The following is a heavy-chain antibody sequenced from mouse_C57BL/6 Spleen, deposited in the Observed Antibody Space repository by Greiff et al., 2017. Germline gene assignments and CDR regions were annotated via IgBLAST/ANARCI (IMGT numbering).Heavy chain of an antibody. CDR1: GFTFTDYY. CDR2: IRNKANGYTT. J-gene: IGHJ1*03. V-gene: IGHV7-3*01. D-gene: IGHD1-1*01. Sequence: EVKVVESGGGLVQPGGSLSLSCAASGFTFTDYYMSWVRQPPGKALEWLGFIRNKANGYTTEYSASVKGRFTISRDNSQSILYLQMNALRAEDSATYYCPSSDYYGSPWYFDVWGTGTTVTGSS. CDR3: PSSDYYGSPWYFDV.